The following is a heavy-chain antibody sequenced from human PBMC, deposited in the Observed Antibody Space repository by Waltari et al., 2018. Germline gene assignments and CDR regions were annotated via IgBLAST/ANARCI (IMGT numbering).Heavy chain of an antibody. D-gene: IGHD3-16*01. CDR1: GYIFSNYG. CDR2: INPYNGDT. J-gene: IGHJ4*02. V-gene: IGHV1-18*01. CDR3: ARDDVNRSNFGGF. Sequence: QLVQSGAEVKKPGASVKVSCKASGYIFSNYGITWVRKAPGQGLEWMGWINPYNGDTKYEQNLQGRVTMTTDPSTTTAYMEIRTLRSDDTAIYYCARDDVNRSNFGGFWGQGTLVTVSS.